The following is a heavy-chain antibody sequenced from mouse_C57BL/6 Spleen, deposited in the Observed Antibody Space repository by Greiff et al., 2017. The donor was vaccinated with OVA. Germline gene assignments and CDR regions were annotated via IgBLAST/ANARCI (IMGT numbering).Heavy chain of an antibody. CDR1: GYTFTDYE. CDR2: IDPETGGT. D-gene: IGHD1-1*01. J-gene: IGHJ1*03. Sequence: VQLQQSGAELVRPGASVTLSCKASGYTFTDYEMHWVKQTPVHGLEWIGAIDPETGGTAYNQKFKGKAILTADKSSSTAYMELRSLTSEDSAVYYCTRETTVVEGYFDVWGTGTTVTVSS. V-gene: IGHV1-15*01. CDR3: TRETTVVEGYFDV.